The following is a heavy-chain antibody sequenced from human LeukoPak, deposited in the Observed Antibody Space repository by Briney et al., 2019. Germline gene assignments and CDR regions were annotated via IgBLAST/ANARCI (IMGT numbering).Heavy chain of an antibody. Sequence: GGSLRLSCATSGFTFDDYAMHWVRQAPGKGLEWVSLISVDGGSRNYADSVKGRFTISRDNSENSLYMQMNSLRSEDTALYYCAKAVTTLSPYFDYWGQGTLVTVSS. J-gene: IGHJ4*02. D-gene: IGHD6-19*01. V-gene: IGHV3-43*02. CDR3: AKAVTTLSPYFDY. CDR2: ISVDGGSR. CDR1: GFTFDDYA.